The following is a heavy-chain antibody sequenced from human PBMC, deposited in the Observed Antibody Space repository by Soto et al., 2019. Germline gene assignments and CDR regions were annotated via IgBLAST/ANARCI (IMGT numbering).Heavy chain of an antibody. J-gene: IGHJ4*02. D-gene: IGHD3-3*01. CDR3: ERDGSSGVVPPY. Sequence: EVQLVESGGGLVKPGGSLRLSCAASGFTFSSYSMNWVRQAPGKGLEWVSSISSCSSYIYYADSVKGRFTISRDNAKNSQDLQVNHLRAEATTVYYCERDGSSGVVPPYWAQGTLVTVSS. V-gene: IGHV3-21*01. CDR1: GFTFSSYS. CDR2: ISSCSSYI.